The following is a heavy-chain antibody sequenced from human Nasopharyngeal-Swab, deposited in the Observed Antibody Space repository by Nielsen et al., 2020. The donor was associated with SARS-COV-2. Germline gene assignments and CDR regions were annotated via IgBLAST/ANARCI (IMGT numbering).Heavy chain of an antibody. CDR2: ISVSGGNT. CDR1: GFTFSAYA. D-gene: IGHD3-16*01. J-gene: IGHJ4*02. CDR3: ARASWGLSVFDR. Sequence: GESLKISCAVSGFTFSAYALSWVRQAPGKGLEWVSGISVSGGNTYYADSVAGRFTISRGNSNSRLFLQINSLRAEDTAVYYCARASWGLSVFDRWGQGTLVTVPS. V-gene: IGHV3-23*01.